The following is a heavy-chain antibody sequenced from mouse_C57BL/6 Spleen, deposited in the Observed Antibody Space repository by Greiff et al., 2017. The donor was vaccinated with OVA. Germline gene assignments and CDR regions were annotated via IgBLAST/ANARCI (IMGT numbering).Heavy chain of an antibody. CDR1: GFTFSSYA. CDR3: TRNMIYYDYDDWYFDV. D-gene: IGHD2-4*01. CDR2: ISSGGDYI. J-gene: IGHJ1*03. Sequence: DVMLVESGEGLVKPGGSLKLSCAASGFTFSSYAMSWVRQTPEKRLEWVAYISSGGDYIYYADTVKGRFTISRDNARNTLYLQMSSLKSEDTAMYYCTRNMIYYDYDDWYFDVWGTGTTVTVSS. V-gene: IGHV5-9-1*02.